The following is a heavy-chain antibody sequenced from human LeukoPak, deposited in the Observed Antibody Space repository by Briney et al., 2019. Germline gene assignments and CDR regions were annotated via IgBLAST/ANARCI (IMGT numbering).Heavy chain of an antibody. CDR2: TYYSGST. CDR3: ARGTYYYYYYMDV. D-gene: IGHD2-2*01. J-gene: IGHJ6*03. V-gene: IGHV4-59*01. Sequence: SETLSLTCTVSGGSISSCYWSWIRQPPGKGLEWIGYTYYSGSTNYNPSLKSRVTISVDTSKNQFSLKLSSVTAADTAVYYCARGTYYYYYYMDVWGKGTTVTISS. CDR1: GGSISSCY.